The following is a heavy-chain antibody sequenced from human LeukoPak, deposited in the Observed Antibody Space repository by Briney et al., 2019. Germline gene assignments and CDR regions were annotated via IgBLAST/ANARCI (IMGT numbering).Heavy chain of an antibody. CDR2: INHSGST. CDR1: GGSFSGYY. Sequence: TSETLSLTCAVYGGSFSGYYWSWIRQPPGKGLEWIGEINHSGSTNYNPSLKSRVTISVDTSKNQFSLKLSSVTAADTAVYYCARAGGYCSGGSCYPWGQGTLVTVSS. V-gene: IGHV4-34*01. CDR3: ARAGGYCSGGSCYP. D-gene: IGHD2-15*01. J-gene: IGHJ5*02.